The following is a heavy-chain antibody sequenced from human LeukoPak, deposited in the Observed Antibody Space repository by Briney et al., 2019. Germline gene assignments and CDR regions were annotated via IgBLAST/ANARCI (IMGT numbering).Heavy chain of an antibody. J-gene: IGHJ4*02. CDR1: GYTFTSYG. Sequence: ASVKVSCKASGYTFTSYGISWVRQAPGQGLEWMGWISAYNGNTNYAQKLQGRVTMTTDTSTSTAYMELRSLRSDDTAVYYCARDRKDVLPWFGELLPYFDYWGQGTLVTVSS. D-gene: IGHD3-10*01. CDR3: ARDRKDVLPWFGELLPYFDY. CDR2: ISAYNGNT. V-gene: IGHV1-18*04.